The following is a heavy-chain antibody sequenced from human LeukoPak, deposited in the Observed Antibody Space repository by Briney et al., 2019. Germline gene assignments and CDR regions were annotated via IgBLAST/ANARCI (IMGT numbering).Heavy chain of an antibody. V-gene: IGHV3-66*01. CDR3: ATHSNYDSSGYHDY. J-gene: IGHJ4*02. CDR1: GFTVSSNY. CDR2: IYSGGST. D-gene: IGHD3-22*01. Sequence: GGSLRLSCAASGFTVSSNYMSWVRQAPGKGLEWVSVIYSGGSTYYADSVKGRFTISRDNSKNTLYLQMNSLRAEDTAVYYCATHSNYDSSGYHDYWGQGTLVTVSS.